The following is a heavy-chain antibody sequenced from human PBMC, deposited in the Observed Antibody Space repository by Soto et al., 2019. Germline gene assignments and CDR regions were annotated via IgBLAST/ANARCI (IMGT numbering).Heavy chain of an antibody. CDR2: INPNSGGT. Sequence: ASVKVSCKASGYTFTGYYMHWVRQAPGQGLEWMGWINPNSGGTNYAQKFQGWVTMTRDTSISTAYMELSRLRSDDTAVYYCARELDGGYSYGYYYSVIDVCGQGTTVTVSS. J-gene: IGHJ6*02. CDR3: ARELDGGYSYGYYYSVIDV. CDR1: GYTFTGYY. D-gene: IGHD5-18*01. V-gene: IGHV1-2*04.